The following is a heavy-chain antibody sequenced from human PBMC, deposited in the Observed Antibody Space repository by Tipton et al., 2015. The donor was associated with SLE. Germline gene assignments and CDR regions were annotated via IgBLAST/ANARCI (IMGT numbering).Heavy chain of an antibody. V-gene: IGHV4-61*09. CDR3: ARGGSVRGFSLYYFDY. CDR1: GGSISSGGYY. D-gene: IGHD3-16*01. J-gene: IGHJ4*02. Sequence: TLSLTCTVSGGSISSGGYYWSWIRQPPGKGLEWIGYIYTSGSTTYNPSLKSRVTISVDTSKNQFSLKLSSVTAADTAVYYCARGGSVRGFSLYYFDYWGQGTLVTVSS. CDR2: IYTSGST.